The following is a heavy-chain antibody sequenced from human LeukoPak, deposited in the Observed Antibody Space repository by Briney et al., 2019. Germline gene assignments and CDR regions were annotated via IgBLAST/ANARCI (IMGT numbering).Heavy chain of an antibody. Sequence: GRSLRLSCAASGFTLDDYAMHWVRQAPGKGLEWVSGISWNSGSIGYADSVKGRFTISRDNAKNSLYLQMNSLRAEDTALYYCAKDGAAAAPYYYYDMDVWGKGTTVTVSS. CDR2: ISWNSGSI. J-gene: IGHJ6*03. V-gene: IGHV3-9*01. CDR3: AKDGAAAAPYYYYDMDV. D-gene: IGHD6-13*01. CDR1: GFTLDDYA.